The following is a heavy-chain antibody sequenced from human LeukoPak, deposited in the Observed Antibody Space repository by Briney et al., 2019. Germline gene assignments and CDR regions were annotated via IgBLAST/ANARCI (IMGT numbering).Heavy chain of an antibody. V-gene: IGHV3-74*01. D-gene: IGHD6-13*01. CDR3: ARFSSWNAFDI. CDR2: INTDGSST. CDR1: GFTFSSYW. J-gene: IGHJ3*02. Sequence: GGSLRLSCVASGFTFSSYWMHWVRQAPGKGLVWVSRINTDGSSTSYADSVKGRFAISRDNAKNTLYLQMNSLRAEDTAVYYCARFSSWNAFDIWGQGTMVTVSS.